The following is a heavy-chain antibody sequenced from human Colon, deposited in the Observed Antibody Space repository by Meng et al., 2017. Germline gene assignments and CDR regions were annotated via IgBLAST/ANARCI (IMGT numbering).Heavy chain of an antibody. Sequence: HVEREGSGHGLVEPSRTLSLTCAVSGGSISSSNWWSWVRQPPGKGLEWIGEIYHSGSTNYNPSLKSRVTISVDKSKNQFSLKLSSVTAADTAVYYCARNSAAGVDYWGQGTLVTVSS. CDR2: IYHSGST. CDR3: ARNSAAGVDY. V-gene: IGHV4-4*02. CDR1: GGSISSSNW. D-gene: IGHD6-13*01. J-gene: IGHJ4*02.